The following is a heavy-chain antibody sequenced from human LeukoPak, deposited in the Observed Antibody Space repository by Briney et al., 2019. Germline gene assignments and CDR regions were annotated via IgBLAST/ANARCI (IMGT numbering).Heavy chain of an antibody. CDR1: GFTFSHYW. J-gene: IGHJ4*02. CDR3: ARDFWGAYRVDYFDY. V-gene: IGHV3-7*01. D-gene: IGHD3-3*01. Sequence: GRSLRLSCAASGFTFSHYWMSCVRRAPGRGRECVANIKQDGSETYYVDSVRGRFTISRDNAKKSLYLQMSSLRAEDTAVYYCARDFWGAYRVDYFDYWGQGPLATVSS. CDR2: IKQDGSET.